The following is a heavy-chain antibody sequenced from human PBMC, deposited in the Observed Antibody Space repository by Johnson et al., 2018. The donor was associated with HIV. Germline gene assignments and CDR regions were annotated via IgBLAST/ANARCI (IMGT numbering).Heavy chain of an antibody. CDR3: AKERYMGSTTLADAFDM. Sequence: QVQLVESGGGVVQPGRSLRLSCAASGFAFSRYGIHWVRQAPGKGLEWVAVISNDGSNKYYADSVKARFTISRDNSKNTLFLQMNSMSAEDTAVYYCAKERYMGSTTLADAFDMWGQGTMVTVSS. D-gene: IGHD1-26*01. V-gene: IGHV3-30*18. CDR1: GFAFSRYG. CDR2: ISNDGSNK. J-gene: IGHJ3*02.